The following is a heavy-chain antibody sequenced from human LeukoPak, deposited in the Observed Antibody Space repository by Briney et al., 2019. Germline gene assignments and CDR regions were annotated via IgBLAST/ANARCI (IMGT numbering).Heavy chain of an antibody. CDR2: IYYSGST. CDR3: ARSWIPSPSDAFDI. J-gene: IGHJ3*02. D-gene: IGHD2-2*03. Sequence: SETLSLTCTVSGGSISSYYWSWIRQPPGKGLEWIGYIYYSGSTNYNPSLKSRVTISVDTSKNQFSLKLSSVTAADTAVYYCARSWIPSPSDAFDIWGQGTMVTVSS. CDR1: GGSISSYY. V-gene: IGHV4-59*12.